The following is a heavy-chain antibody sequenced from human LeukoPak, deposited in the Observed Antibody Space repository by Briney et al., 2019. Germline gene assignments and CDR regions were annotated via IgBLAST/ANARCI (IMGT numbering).Heavy chain of an antibody. CDR2: ISYDGNNK. V-gene: IGHV3-30*04. J-gene: IGHJ4*02. CDR3: ARDRAYEFDY. Sequence: GGSLRLSCAASGFTFSSYAMHWVRQAPGKGLEWVAVISYDGNNKYYAGSAKGRFTISRDNSKNTLDLQMSGLRVEDTAVYYCARDRAYEFDYWGQGTLVTVSS. CDR1: GFTFSSYA. D-gene: IGHD2-8*01.